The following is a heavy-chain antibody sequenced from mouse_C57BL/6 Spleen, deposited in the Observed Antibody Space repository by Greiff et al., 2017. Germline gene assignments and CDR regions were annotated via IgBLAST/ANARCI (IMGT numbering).Heavy chain of an antibody. CDR1: GYTFTSYW. D-gene: IGHD2-2*01. CDR2: IYPGSGST. CDR3: ARRGYGYDGGPDFDY. Sequence: QLQLQQPGAELVKPGASVKMSCKASGYTFTSYWITWVKQRPGQGLEWIGDIYPGSGSTNYNEKFKSKATLTVDTSSSTAYMQLSSLTSEDAAVYYCARRGYGYDGGPDFDYWGQGTTLTVSS. J-gene: IGHJ2*01. V-gene: IGHV1-55*01.